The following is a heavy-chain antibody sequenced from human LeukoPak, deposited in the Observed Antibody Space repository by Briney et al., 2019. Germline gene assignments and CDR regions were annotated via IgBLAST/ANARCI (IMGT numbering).Heavy chain of an antibody. Sequence: GASVKVSCKASGYTFTSYYMHWVRRAPGQGLEWMGIINPSGGSTSYAQKFQGRVTMTRDTSTSTVYMELSSLRSDDTAVYYCARDRYYDSSGRNGDYWGQGTLVTVSS. CDR3: ARDRYYDSSGRNGDY. CDR2: INPSGGST. J-gene: IGHJ4*02. CDR1: GYTFTSYY. D-gene: IGHD3-22*01. V-gene: IGHV1-46*01.